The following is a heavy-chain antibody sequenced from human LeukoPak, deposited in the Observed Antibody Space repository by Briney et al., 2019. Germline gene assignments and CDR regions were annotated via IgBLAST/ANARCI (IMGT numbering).Heavy chain of an antibody. CDR1: GFSLSTSGMR. J-gene: IGHJ4*02. V-gene: IGHV2-70*04. CDR3: ARSGGGDYYFDY. Sequence: SGPTLVNPTQTLTLTCTFSGFSLSTSGMRVSWIRQPPGKALEWLARIDWDDKFYSTSLKTRLTISKDTSKNQVVLTMTNMDPVDTATYYCARSGGGDYYFDYWGQGTLVTVSS. D-gene: IGHD4-17*01. CDR2: IDWDDK.